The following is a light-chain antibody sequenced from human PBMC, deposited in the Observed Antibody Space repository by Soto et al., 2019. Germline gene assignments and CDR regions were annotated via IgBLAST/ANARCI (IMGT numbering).Light chain of an antibody. CDR3: QQRRT. Sequence: EIVLTQSPATLSLSPGERATLSCRASQSVSSYLAWYQQKPGQAPRLLIYDASNRATGSPARFSGSGSGPDLTLPIISLEPEDFAVYYCQQRRTCGQGPKVEV. CDR2: DAS. J-gene: IGKJ1*01. CDR1: QSVSSY. V-gene: IGKV3-11*01.